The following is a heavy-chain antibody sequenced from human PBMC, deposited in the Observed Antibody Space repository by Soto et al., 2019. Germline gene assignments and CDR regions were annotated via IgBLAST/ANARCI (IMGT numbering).Heavy chain of an antibody. V-gene: IGHV3-11*05. CDR2: ISSSSSYT. CDR3: ARDHYYGTGTPGY. Sequence: QVQLVESGGGLVKPGGSLRLSCAASGFTFSDYVMSWIRQAPGKGLEWVSYISSSSSYTKYADSVKGRFTISRDNAKNSLYLQMNSLRAEDTAVYYCARDHYYGTGTPGYWGQGTLVTVSS. J-gene: IGHJ4*02. D-gene: IGHD3-10*01. CDR1: GFTFSDYV.